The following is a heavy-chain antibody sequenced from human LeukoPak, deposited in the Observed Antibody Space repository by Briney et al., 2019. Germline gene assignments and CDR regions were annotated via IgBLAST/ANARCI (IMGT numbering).Heavy chain of an antibody. CDR3: ARTTYYYDNSGAHFDY. D-gene: IGHD3-22*01. CDR2: ISYDGSNK. CDR1: GFTFSSYA. Sequence: GGSLRLSCAASGFTFSSYAMHWVRQAPGKGLEWVAVISYDGSNKYYADSVKGRFTISRDNSKNTLYLQMNSLRAEDTAVYYCARTTYYYDNSGAHFDYWGQGTLVTVSS. V-gene: IGHV3-30-3*01. J-gene: IGHJ4*02.